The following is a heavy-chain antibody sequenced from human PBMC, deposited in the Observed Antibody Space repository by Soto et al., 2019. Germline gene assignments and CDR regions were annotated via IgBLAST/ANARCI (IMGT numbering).Heavy chain of an antibody. D-gene: IGHD5-12*01. CDR1: GGSISSYY. J-gene: IGHJ3*02. CDR3: ARGGDIVATYGAFDI. V-gene: IGHV4-59*08. Sequence: QVQLQESGPGLVKPSETLSLTCTVSGGSISSYYWSWIRQPPGKGLEWIGYIYYSGSTNYNPSLKSRVTLSVDTSKNQFSLKLSSVTAADTAVYYCARGGDIVATYGAFDIWGQGTMVTVSS. CDR2: IYYSGST.